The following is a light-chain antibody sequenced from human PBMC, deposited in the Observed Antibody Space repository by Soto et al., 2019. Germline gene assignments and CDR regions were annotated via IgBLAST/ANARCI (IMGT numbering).Light chain of an antibody. CDR3: QQYNNWPPIT. V-gene: IGKV3-15*01. J-gene: IGKJ5*01. CDR1: QSVSSY. CDR2: DTS. Sequence: EIVLAQSPATLSLSPGDRDTLSCRASQSVSSYLAWYQQKPGQAPRLLIYDTSARATGVPARFTGSGSGTEFTLTISSLQSEDFAVYYCQQYNNWPPITFGQGTRLEIK.